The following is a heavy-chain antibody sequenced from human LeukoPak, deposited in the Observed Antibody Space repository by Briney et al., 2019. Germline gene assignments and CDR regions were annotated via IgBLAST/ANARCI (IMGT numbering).Heavy chain of an antibody. CDR2: VYLSGST. CDR1: GASIRSSGYY. V-gene: IGHV4-39*01. CDR3: ARTYYYDSSGSYSGIYYFDY. Sequence: PSETLSLTCTVSGASIRSSGYYWGCIRQPPGEGLEWIGSVYLSGSTYYNPSLKSRVTISMDTSKNQFTLKLSSVTAADTAEYYCARTYYYDSSGSYSGIYYFDYWGQGTLVTVSS. D-gene: IGHD3-22*01. J-gene: IGHJ4*02.